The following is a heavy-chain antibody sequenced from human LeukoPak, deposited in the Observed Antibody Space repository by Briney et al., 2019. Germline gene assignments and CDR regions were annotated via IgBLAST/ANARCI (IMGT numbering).Heavy chain of an antibody. CDR2: INHSGST. Sequence: SETLSLTCAVYGGSFSGYHWSWIRQPPGKGLEWIGEINHSGSTNYNPSLKSRVTISVDTSKNQFSLKLSSVTAADTAVYYCASSGYYYGKGDYWGQGTLVTVSS. CDR3: ASSGYYYGKGDY. J-gene: IGHJ4*02. V-gene: IGHV4-34*01. D-gene: IGHD3-22*01. CDR1: GGSFSGYH.